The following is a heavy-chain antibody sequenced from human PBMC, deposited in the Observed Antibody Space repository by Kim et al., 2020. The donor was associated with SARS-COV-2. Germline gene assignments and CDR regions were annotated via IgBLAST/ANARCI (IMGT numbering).Heavy chain of an antibody. D-gene: IGHD3-10*01. CDR3: AGLNIGYYGSGDHCFDY. CDR1: GGSISSSSYY. V-gene: IGHV4-39*01. J-gene: IGHJ4*02. Sequence: SETLSLTCTVSGGSISSSSYYWGWIRQPPGKGLEWIGSIYYSGSTYYNPSLKSRVTISVDTSKNQFSLKLSSVTAADTAVYYCAGLNIGYYGSGDHCFDYWGQGTLVTVSS. CDR2: IYYSGST.